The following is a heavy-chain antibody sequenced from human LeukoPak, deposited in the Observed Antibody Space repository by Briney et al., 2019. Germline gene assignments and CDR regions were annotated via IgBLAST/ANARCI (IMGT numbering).Heavy chain of an antibody. D-gene: IGHD3-10*01. CDR3: ARAPYYYYDSGSGTRVTGNPDY. J-gene: IGHJ4*02. V-gene: IGHV3-21*01. CDR1: GFTFTSHG. Sequence: PGGSLRLTCVASGFTFTSHGVNWVRQAPGKGLEWVSSISSTSIYIYYADSVKGRFTISRDNAKNSLYLQMNSLRAEDTALYYCARAPYYYYDSGSGTRVTGNPDYWGQGTLVTVSS. CDR2: ISSTSIYI.